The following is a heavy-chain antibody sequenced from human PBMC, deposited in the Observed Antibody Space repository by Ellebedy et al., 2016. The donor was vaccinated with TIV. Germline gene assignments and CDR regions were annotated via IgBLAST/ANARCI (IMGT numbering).Heavy chain of an antibody. Sequence: MPSETLSLTCTVSGGSISSGGYYWSWIRQHPGKGLEWIWYIYYSGSTYYNPSLESRVTISLDTSKNQFSLRLSSVTAADTAVYYCARCHYDILTGLPSGMDVWGQGTTVTVSS. J-gene: IGHJ6*02. CDR1: GGSISSGGYY. D-gene: IGHD3-9*01. CDR2: IYYSGST. V-gene: IGHV4-31*03. CDR3: ARCHYDILTGLPSGMDV.